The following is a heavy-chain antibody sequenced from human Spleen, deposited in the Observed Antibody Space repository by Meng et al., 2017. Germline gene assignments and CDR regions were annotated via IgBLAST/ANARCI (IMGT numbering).Heavy chain of an antibody. CDR2: INPKSGDT. V-gene: IGHV1-2*06. CDR3: ARDEDISAAGKLFGDY. Sequence: QGKVGEAGAEVKKPGASGKVSCKASGYTFPDYWLHWVRRAPGQGLEWMGRINPKSGDTHYAQRFQGRVTMTGDTSISTAYMELSGLRSDDTAMYYCARDEDISAAGKLFGDYWGHGTLVTVSS. D-gene: IGHD6-13*01. CDR1: GYTFPDYW. J-gene: IGHJ4*01.